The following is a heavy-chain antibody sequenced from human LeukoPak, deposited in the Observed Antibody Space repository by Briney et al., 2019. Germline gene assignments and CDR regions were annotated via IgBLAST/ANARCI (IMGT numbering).Heavy chain of an antibody. Sequence: ASVKVSCKASGYTFTSYGISWVRQAPGQGLEWMGWISAYNGNTNYAQKLQGRVTMTTDTSTSTAYMELRSLRSDDTVVYYCASYYYGSGSYRPLDYWGQGTLVTVSS. J-gene: IGHJ4*02. CDR1: GYTFTSYG. CDR3: ASYYYGSGSYRPLDY. CDR2: ISAYNGNT. V-gene: IGHV1-18*01. D-gene: IGHD3-10*01.